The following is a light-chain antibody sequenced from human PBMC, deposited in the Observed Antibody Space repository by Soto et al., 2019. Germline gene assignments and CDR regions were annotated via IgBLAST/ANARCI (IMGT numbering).Light chain of an antibody. Sequence: EIVMTQSPATLSVSPGERATLSCRASQSVSSNFAWYQQKPGQAPRLLIYGASTRAPGIPARFSGSGSGTELTLTISSLQAEDVAGDYCQQYNNGPPWTFGQGTKVEIK. CDR1: QSVSSN. V-gene: IGKV3-15*01. J-gene: IGKJ1*01. CDR2: GAS. CDR3: QQYNNGPPWT.